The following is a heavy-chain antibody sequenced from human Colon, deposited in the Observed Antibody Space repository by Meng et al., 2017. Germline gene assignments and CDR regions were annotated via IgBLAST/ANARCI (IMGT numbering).Heavy chain of an antibody. CDR2: IFYNGAT. CDR3: AREARYSVTYGGDY. D-gene: IGHD5/OR15-5a*01. J-gene: IGHJ4*02. V-gene: IGHV4-39*07. Sequence: QLPLEEAGPGPAKPSDTLFLTSTASGGPIRSTSDYWGWIRQPPGKGLEWIGTIFYNGATQYNPSLKSRVTLSVDTSKNQFSLKLTSVTAADTAVYFCAREARYSVTYGGDYWGQGTLVTVSS. CDR1: GGPIRSTSDY.